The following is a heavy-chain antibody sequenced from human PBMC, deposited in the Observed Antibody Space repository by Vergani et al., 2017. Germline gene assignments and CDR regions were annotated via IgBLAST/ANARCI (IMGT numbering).Heavy chain of an antibody. J-gene: IGHJ4*02. CDR3: AYCSGGSCYSHPTLDY. CDR2: ISGSGGST. D-gene: IGHD2-15*01. CDR1: GFTFSSYA. Sequence: EVQLLESGGGLVQPGGSLRLSCAASGFTFSSYAMSWVRQAPGKGLEWVSAISGSGGSTYYADSVKGRFTISRDNSKNTLYLQMNSLRAEDTAVYYCAYCSGGSCYSHPTLDYWGQGTLVTVSS. V-gene: IGHV3-23*01.